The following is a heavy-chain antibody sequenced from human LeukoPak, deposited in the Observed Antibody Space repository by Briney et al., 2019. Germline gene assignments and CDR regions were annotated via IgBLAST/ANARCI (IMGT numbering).Heavy chain of an antibody. D-gene: IGHD2-2*01. CDR2: MNPNSGNT. V-gene: IGHV1-8*02. Sequence: ASVKVSCKASGYTFTSYDINWVRQATGQGLEWMGWMNPNSGNTGYAQKFQGRVTMTRDTSTSTVYMELSSLRSEDTAVYYCARGAYCSSTSCYVDWFDPWGQGTLVTVSS. CDR3: ARGAYCSSTSCYVDWFDP. CDR1: GYTFTSYD. J-gene: IGHJ5*02.